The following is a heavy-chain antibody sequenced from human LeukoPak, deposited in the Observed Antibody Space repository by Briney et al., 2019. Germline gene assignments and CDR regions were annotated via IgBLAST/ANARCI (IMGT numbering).Heavy chain of an antibody. CDR2: MYYSGSP. CDR1: GGSISSYY. Sequence: SETLSLTCTVSGGSISSYYWSWIRQPPGKALEWIGFMYYSGSPNYNPSLKSRVTISVDTSKNQFSLKLSSVTAADTAVYYCARGGGYSYGRRPYFDYWGQGTLVTVSS. CDR3: ARGGGYSYGRRPYFDY. D-gene: IGHD5-18*01. J-gene: IGHJ4*02. V-gene: IGHV4-59*01.